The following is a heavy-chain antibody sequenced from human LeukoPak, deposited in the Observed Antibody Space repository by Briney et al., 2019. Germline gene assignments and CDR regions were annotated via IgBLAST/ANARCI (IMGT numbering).Heavy chain of an antibody. CDR1: GASISSYY. D-gene: IGHD3-3*01. V-gene: IGHV4-59*01. Sequence: SETLSLTCTVSGASISSYYWSWLRQPPGKGLEWIGYVYYTGSTNFNPSLESRLNMTLDMSKSQFSLSLSSVTAADTAVYFCARKNYDFWSGTSNDALDIWGQGTMVIVS. CDR3: ARKNYDFWSGTSNDALDI. J-gene: IGHJ3*02. CDR2: VYYTGST.